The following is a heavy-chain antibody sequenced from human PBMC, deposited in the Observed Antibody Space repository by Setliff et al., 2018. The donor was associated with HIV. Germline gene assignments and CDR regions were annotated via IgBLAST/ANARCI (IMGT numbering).Heavy chain of an antibody. D-gene: IGHD1-1*01. CDR3: ARDAGRGSGYYHYMDV. Sequence: GGSLRLSCAASAFSLGDYGMHWVRQAPGRGLEWVALLSYDGGKENYGDSVKGRFSISRDNAKSTLHLQLSSLRLEDTAVYYCARDAGRGSGYYHYMDVWGKGTTVTVSS. V-gene: IGHV3-30*02. CDR1: AFSLGDYG. CDR2: LSYDGGKE. J-gene: IGHJ6*03.